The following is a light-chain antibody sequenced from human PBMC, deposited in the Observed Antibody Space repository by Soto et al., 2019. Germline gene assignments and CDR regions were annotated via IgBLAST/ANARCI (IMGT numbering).Light chain of an antibody. CDR3: TSYTTSSTYV. V-gene: IGLV2-14*03. J-gene: IGLJ1*01. Sequence: QSALAQPASVSGSPGQSITIFCTGTSSDVGSYNYVSWYQQHPGRAPKLMIYDVTNRPSGVSNRFSGSKSGSTASLTISGRQAEDEADYFCTSYTTSSTYVLGTGTKLTVL. CDR2: DVT. CDR1: SSDVGSYNY.